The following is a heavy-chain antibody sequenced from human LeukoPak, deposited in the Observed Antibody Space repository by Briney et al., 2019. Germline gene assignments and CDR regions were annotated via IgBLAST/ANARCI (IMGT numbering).Heavy chain of an antibody. J-gene: IGHJ4*02. V-gene: IGHV3-53*01. CDR2: IYSGGST. Sequence: GGSLTLSCAVSGFTVSNNFMSWVRQAPGRGLEYVSIIYSGGSTYYADSVKGRFTISRDTSKNTVYLQMNSLRAEDTAVYYCASYPSSSNYWGQGTLVTVSS. CDR1: GFTVSNNF. CDR3: ASYPSSSNY.